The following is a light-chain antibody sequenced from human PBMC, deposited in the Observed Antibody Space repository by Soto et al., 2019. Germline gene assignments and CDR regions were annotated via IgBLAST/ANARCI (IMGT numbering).Light chain of an antibody. CDR3: QQSYSTPPT. V-gene: IGKV1-39*01. CDR1: QSISNY. J-gene: IGKJ1*01. Sequence: DIQMTQSPSSLSASVGNRVTITCRASQSISNYLNWYQQKPGKAPKVLIYAASSLQSGVPSRFSGSGSGTDFTLTISSLQPEDFATYYCQQSYSTPPTFVQGTKVEIK. CDR2: AAS.